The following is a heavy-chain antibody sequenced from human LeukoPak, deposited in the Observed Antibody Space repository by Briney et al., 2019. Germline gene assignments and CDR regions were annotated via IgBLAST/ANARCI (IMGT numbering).Heavy chain of an antibody. J-gene: IGHJ4*02. V-gene: IGHV3-23*01. Sequence: GGSLRLSCLTSGFTLSTNAMSWVRQAPGKGLEWISGISGSGASTYYADSVKGRFTISRDDSRNTLYLQMNSLRGDDTAVYYCAKGSGPYCSGGSCYFDYWGQGTLVTVSS. CDR1: GFTLSTNA. D-gene: IGHD2-15*01. CDR3: AKGSGPYCSGGSCYFDY. CDR2: ISGSGAST.